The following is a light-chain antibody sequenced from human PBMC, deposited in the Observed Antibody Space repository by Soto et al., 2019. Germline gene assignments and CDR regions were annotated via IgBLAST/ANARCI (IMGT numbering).Light chain of an antibody. CDR1: SSNIGAGYD. CDR3: QSYDSSLSGWV. V-gene: IGLV1-40*01. J-gene: IGLJ7*01. Sequence: QSVLTQPPSVSGAPGQRVTISCTGSSSNIGAGYDVHWYQQLPGTAPKLLIYANTIRPSGVPDRLSGSKSGTSASLAITGLQDEDEADYYCQSYDSSLSGWVFGGGTQLTVL. CDR2: ANT.